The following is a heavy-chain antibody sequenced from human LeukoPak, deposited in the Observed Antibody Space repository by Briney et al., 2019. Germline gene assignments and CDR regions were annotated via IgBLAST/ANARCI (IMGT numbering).Heavy chain of an antibody. CDR1: GYTFTSYG. V-gene: IGHV1-18*01. CDR3: ARAGDYYGGNSPLIYYFDY. CDR2: ISAYNGNT. D-gene: IGHD4-23*01. J-gene: IGHJ4*02. Sequence: GASVKVSCKASGYTFTSYGISWVRQAPGQGLEWMGWISAYNGNTNYAQKLQGRVTMTTDTSTSTAYMEQRSLRSDDTAVYYCARAGDYYGGNSPLIYYFDYWGQGTLVTVSS.